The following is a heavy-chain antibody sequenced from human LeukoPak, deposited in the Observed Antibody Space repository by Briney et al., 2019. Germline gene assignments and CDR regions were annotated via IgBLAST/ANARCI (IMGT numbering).Heavy chain of an antibody. J-gene: IGHJ4*02. V-gene: IGHV3-66*02. CDR1: GFTVSSKY. CDR2: IYSGGNT. Sequence: PGGSLRLSCATSGFTVSSKYMSWVRQAPGKGLEWVPGIYSGGNTYYADSVKGRFTITRDNSKNTLYFQMNSLRAEDTGVYYCARARGDSSYQYWGQGTLVTVSS. CDR3: ARARGDSSYQY. D-gene: IGHD4-11*01.